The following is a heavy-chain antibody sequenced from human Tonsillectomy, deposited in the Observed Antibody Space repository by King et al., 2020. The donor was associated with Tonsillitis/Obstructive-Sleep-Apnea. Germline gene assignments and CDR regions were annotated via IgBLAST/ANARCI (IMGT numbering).Heavy chain of an antibody. Sequence: VQLQQWGAGLLKPSETLSLTCAVYGGSFSGYYWCWIRQPPGKGLEWIGEINHSGSTNYNPSLKSRVTISVDTSKNQFSLKLSSVTAADTAVYYCARGRYIGSFDIWGPGTMVTVSS. CDR1: GGSFSGYY. J-gene: IGHJ3*02. CDR2: INHSGST. V-gene: IGHV4-34*01. CDR3: ARGRYIGSFDI. D-gene: IGHD5-18*01.